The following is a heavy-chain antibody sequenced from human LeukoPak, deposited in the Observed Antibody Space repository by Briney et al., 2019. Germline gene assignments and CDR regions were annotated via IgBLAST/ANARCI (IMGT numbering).Heavy chain of an antibody. CDR2: IKQDGSEK. D-gene: IGHD3-10*01. CDR1: GSTFSSYW. CDR3: ARDVPYTMVRGVIPGDY. V-gene: IGHV3-7*01. J-gene: IGHJ4*02. Sequence: PGGSLRLSCAASGSTFSSYWMSWVRQAPGKGLEWVANIKQDGSEKYYVDSVKGRFTISRDNAKNSLYLQMNSLRAEDTAVYYCARDVPYTMVRGVIPGDYWGQGTLVTVSS.